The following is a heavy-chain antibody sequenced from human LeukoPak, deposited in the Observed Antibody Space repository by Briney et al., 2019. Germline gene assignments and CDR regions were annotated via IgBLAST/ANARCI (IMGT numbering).Heavy chain of an antibody. V-gene: IGHV3-30*04. D-gene: IGHD4-17*01. CDR3: AKAKRYGDFGLYFDY. CDR1: GFTFTNYA. J-gene: IGHJ4*02. Sequence: SGGSLRLSCAASGFTFTNYAMHWVRQAPGKGLEWVAVISYDETNKYYEDSVKGRFTISRDNSKNTLYLQMNSLRAEDTAVYYCAKAKRYGDFGLYFDYWGQGTLVTVSS. CDR2: ISYDETNK.